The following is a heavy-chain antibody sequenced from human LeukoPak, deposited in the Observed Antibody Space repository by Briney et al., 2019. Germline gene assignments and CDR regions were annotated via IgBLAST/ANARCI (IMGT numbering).Heavy chain of an antibody. J-gene: IGHJ3*02. D-gene: IGHD1-26*01. CDR1: GFTFDDYA. Sequence: PGGSLRLSCAASGFTFDDYAMHWVRQAPGKGLEWVSGISWNSGSIGYADSVKGRFTISRDNAKNSLYLQMNSLRAEDMALYYCARSGRGGAFDIWGQGTMVTVSS. V-gene: IGHV3-9*03. CDR3: ARSGRGGAFDI. CDR2: ISWNSGSI.